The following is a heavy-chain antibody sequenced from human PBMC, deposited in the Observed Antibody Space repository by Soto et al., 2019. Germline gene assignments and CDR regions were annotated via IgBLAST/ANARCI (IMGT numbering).Heavy chain of an antibody. CDR1: GGSINNYY. CDR3: ARDFNSIFDDFADMRWNFDP. J-gene: IGHJ5*02. CDR2: VFTTGTT. V-gene: IGHV4-4*07. Sequence: SETLSLTCSVTGGSINNYYWSWVRQSAGKGLEWIGRVFTTGTTDYNPSLKGRVTISVDTSKNQFSLSLRSVTAADTAIYYCARDFNSIFDDFADMRWNFDPWGQGTLVTVS. D-gene: IGHD3-3*02.